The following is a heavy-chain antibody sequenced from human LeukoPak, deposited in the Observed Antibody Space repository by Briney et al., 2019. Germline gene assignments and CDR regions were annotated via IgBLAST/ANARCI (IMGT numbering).Heavy chain of an antibody. CDR3: ARDPTDYYDSSGYYSGYHYGMDV. CDR1: GFTFSSYS. Sequence: GGSLRLSCAASGFTFSSYSMNWVRQAPGKGLEWVSSISSSSSYIYYADSVKGRFTISRDNAKNSLYLQMNSLRAEDTAVYYCARDPTDYYDSSGYYSGYHYGMDVWGQGTTVTVSS. J-gene: IGHJ6*02. V-gene: IGHV3-21*04. D-gene: IGHD3-22*01. CDR2: ISSSSSYI.